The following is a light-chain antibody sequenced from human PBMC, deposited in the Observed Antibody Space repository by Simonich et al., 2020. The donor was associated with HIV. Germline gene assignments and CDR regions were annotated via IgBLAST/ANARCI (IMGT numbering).Light chain of an antibody. CDR3: QQYYTTPPT. CDR2: WAS. CDR1: RNILYNSNNKNY. Sequence: DIVMTQSPDSLAVSLGERATINCKSSRNILYNSNNKNYLAWYQQKPAQPPNLLIYWASTRESGVPDRFSASGSGTDFTLTISSLQAEDVAVYYCQQYYTTPPTFGQGTKVEIK. J-gene: IGKJ1*01. V-gene: IGKV4-1*01.